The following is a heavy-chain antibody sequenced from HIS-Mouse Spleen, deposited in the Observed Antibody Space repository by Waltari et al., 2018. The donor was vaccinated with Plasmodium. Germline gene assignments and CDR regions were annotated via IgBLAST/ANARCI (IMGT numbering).Heavy chain of an antibody. Sequence: QVQLQQWGAGLLKPSETLSLTRAVYGVSLGGYYWSWIRQPPGKGLEWIGEINHSGSTNYNPSLKSRVTISVDTSKNQFSLKLSSVTAADTAVYYCARGQLGIDAFDIWGQGTMVTVSS. CDR1: GVSLGGYY. CDR2: INHSGST. D-gene: IGHD7-27*01. CDR3: ARGQLGIDAFDI. J-gene: IGHJ3*02. V-gene: IGHV4-34*01.